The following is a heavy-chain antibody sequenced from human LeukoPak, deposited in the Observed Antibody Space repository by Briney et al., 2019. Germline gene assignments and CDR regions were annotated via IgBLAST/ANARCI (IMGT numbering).Heavy chain of an antibody. CDR1: GGSFSGYY. CDR3: ARVVVPAVPFDY. V-gene: IGHV4-34*01. CDR2: INHSGST. D-gene: IGHD2-2*01. Sequence: SETLSLTCAVYGGSFSGYYWSWIRQPPGKGLEWIGEINHSGSTNYNPSLKSRVTIPVDTSKNQFSLKLSSVTAADTAVYYCARVVVPAVPFDYWGQGTLVTVSS. J-gene: IGHJ4*02.